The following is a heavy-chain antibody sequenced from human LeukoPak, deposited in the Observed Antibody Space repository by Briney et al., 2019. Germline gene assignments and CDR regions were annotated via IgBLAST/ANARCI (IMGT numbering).Heavy chain of an antibody. CDR3: ARDPEGDAFDI. Sequence: GGSLRLSCAASGFTVTSNYMTWVRQAPGKGLEWVSVIYIGGSTSYADAVKGRFTISRDNSKNTPYLQMNSLRAEDTAVYYCARDPEGDAFDIWGQGTMVTVSS. CDR2: IYIGGST. V-gene: IGHV3-66*01. J-gene: IGHJ3*02. CDR1: GFTVTSNY.